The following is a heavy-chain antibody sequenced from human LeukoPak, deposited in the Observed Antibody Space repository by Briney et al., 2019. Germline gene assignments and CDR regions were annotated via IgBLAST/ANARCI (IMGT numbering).Heavy chain of an antibody. CDR3: ARGHAEYNPIDY. J-gene: IGHJ4*02. CDR1: GGSISSYY. CDR2: IYYSGST. D-gene: IGHD1-14*01. V-gene: IGHV4-59*01. Sequence: SETLSPTCTVSGGSISSYYWSWIRQPPGKGLEWIGYIYYSGSTNYNPSLKSRVTISVDTSKNQFSLKLSSVTAADTAVYYCARGHAEYNPIDYWGQGTLVTVSS.